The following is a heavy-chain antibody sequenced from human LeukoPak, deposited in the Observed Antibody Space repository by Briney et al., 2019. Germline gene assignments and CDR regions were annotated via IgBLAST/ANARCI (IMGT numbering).Heavy chain of an antibody. CDR1: GFTFSNYG. D-gene: IGHD6-19*01. CDR2: ISSSSNTI. CDR3: ARDRPWLPNLGLDY. V-gene: IGHV3-48*01. Sequence: QTGGSLRLSCAASGFTFSNYGMNWVRQAPGKGLEWVSYISSSSNTIYYAGSVKGRFTISRDNAKNSLHLQMNSLRAEDTAVYFCARDRPWLPNLGLDYWGQGILVTVSS. J-gene: IGHJ4*02.